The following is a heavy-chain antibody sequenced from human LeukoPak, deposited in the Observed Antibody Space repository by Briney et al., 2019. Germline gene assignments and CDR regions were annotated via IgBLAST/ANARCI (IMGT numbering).Heavy chain of an antibody. J-gene: IGHJ4*02. CDR3: ARPHYGSGSYYIIPDFDY. Sequence: PGGSLRLSCAASGFTFSEYFMSWIRQAPGKGLEWVSYISGGGSTKYYADSVKGRFTISRDNAKNSLYLQMNSLRAEDTAVYYCARPHYGSGSYYIIPDFDYWRQGILVTASS. V-gene: IGHV3-11*04. CDR2: ISGGGSTK. D-gene: IGHD3-10*01. CDR1: GFTFSEYF.